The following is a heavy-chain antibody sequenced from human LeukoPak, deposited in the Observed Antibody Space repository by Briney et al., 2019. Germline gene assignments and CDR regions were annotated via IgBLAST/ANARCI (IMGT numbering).Heavy chain of an antibody. Sequence: SETLSLTCTVSGGSISSSSYYWGWIRQPPGKGLEWIGSIYYSGSTYYNPSLKSRVTISVDTSKNQFSLKLSSVTAADTAVYYCARERSMGYYDSSGYYFRLRYYYYYMDVWGKGTTVTVSS. CDR1: GGSISSSSYY. D-gene: IGHD3-22*01. CDR2: IYYSGST. CDR3: ARERSMGYYDSSGYYFRLRYYYYYMDV. J-gene: IGHJ6*03. V-gene: IGHV4-39*07.